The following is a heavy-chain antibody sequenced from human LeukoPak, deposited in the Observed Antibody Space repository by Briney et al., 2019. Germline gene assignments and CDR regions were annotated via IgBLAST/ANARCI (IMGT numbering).Heavy chain of an antibody. Sequence: GGSLRLSCAASGFTFRTYWMSWVRQAPGKGLEWVANIKQDGNEKYYVDSVKGRFTISRDNAKNSLDLQMNSLRAEDTAVYYCARDNWNYFDYWGQGTLVTVSS. V-gene: IGHV3-7*01. D-gene: IGHD1-20*01. CDR3: ARDNWNYFDY. CDR1: GFTFRTYW. CDR2: IKQDGNEK. J-gene: IGHJ4*02.